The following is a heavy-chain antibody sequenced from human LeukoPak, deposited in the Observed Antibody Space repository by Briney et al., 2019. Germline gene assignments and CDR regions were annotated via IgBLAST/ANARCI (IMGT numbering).Heavy chain of an antibody. CDR1: EFTVSTNY. Sequence: PGGSLRLSCAASEFTVSTNYMTWVRQAPGKGLEWVSIIYSTGGKYYADSVKGRFTISRDNSKHTLYLQMNSLRGDDTAVYYCARGSDVWFAFDYWGQGILVTVSS. CDR3: ARGSDVWFAFDY. J-gene: IGHJ4*02. CDR2: IYSTGGK. V-gene: IGHV3-66*01. D-gene: IGHD3-10*01.